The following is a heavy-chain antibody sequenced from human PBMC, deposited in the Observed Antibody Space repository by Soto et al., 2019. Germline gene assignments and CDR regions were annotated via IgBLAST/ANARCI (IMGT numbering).Heavy chain of an antibody. Sequence: HPGGSLRLSCAASGFTFSSYAMHWVRQAPGKGLEWVAVISYDGSNKYYADSVKGRFTISRDNSKNTLYLQMNSLRAEDTAVYYCARWDEYSYGYVEDAFDIWGQGTMVTVSS. V-gene: IGHV3-30-3*01. CDR1: GFTFSSYA. J-gene: IGHJ3*02. CDR3: ARWDEYSYGYVEDAFDI. D-gene: IGHD5-18*01. CDR2: ISYDGSNK.